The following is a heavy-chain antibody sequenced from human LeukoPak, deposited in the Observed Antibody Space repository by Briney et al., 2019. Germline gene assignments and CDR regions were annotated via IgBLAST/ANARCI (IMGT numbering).Heavy chain of an antibody. CDR2: IIPILGIA. V-gene: IGHV1-69*04. CDR1: GGTFSSYA. Sequence: SVKVSCKASGGTFSSYAISWVRQAPGQGLEWMGRIIPILGIANYAQKFQGRVTITADKSTSTAYMELSSLRSEDTAVYYCARDTSSGSPVHWGQGTLVTVSS. CDR3: ARDTSSGSPVH. D-gene: IGHD3-10*01. J-gene: IGHJ4*02.